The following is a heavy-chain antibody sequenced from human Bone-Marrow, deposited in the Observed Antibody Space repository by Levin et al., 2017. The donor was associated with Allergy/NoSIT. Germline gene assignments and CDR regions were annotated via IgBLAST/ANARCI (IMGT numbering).Heavy chain of an antibody. CDR1: GLTFSAFA. CDR3: VKLAAAGTPSQYFQH. Sequence: PGGSLRLSCAASGLTFSAFAMSWVRQAPGKGLEWVSSIIFLGANTYYADSVKGRFSISRDDSKKTLYLQINSLKTEDTAIYYCVKLAAAGTPSQYFQHWGQGTLVTVSS. J-gene: IGHJ1*01. V-gene: IGHV3-23*01. CDR2: IIFLGANT. D-gene: IGHD6-13*01.